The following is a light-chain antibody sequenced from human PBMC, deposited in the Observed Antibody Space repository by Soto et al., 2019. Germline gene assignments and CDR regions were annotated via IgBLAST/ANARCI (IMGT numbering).Light chain of an antibody. V-gene: IGLV1-40*01. CDR3: QSYDSRLSGVV. CDR1: SSNIGAGYD. J-gene: IGLJ2*01. CDR2: DNT. Sequence: QSVLTQPPSVSGAPGQRVTISCTGSSSNIGAGYDVQWYQHLPGTAPTLLIYDNTNRPSGVPDRFSGSKSGTSASLAITGLQAEDEADYYCQSYDSRLSGVVFGGGTKLTVL.